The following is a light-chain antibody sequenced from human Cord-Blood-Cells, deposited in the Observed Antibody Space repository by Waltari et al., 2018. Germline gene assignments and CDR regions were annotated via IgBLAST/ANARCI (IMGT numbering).Light chain of an antibody. CDR2: QDS. CDR1: KLGDKY. Sequence: SYELTQPHSVSVSPGQTASITCSGEKLGDKYACWYQQKPGQSPVLVIYQDSKRPSGIPERFSGSNSGNTATLTISGTQAMDEADYYCQAWDSSYVVFAGGTKLTVL. J-gene: IGLJ2*01. V-gene: IGLV3-1*01. CDR3: QAWDSSYVV.